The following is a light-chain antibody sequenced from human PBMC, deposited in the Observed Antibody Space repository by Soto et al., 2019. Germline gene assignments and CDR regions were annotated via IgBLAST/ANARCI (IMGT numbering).Light chain of an antibody. V-gene: IGLV2-14*01. CDR3: GSYTTSSNYV. Sequence: QSVLTQPPSASGSPGQSVSISCTGTSRDVGGNNYVSWYQQHPGKAPKLMIYDVSNRPSGISNRFSGSKSGNTASLTISGLQAEDEADYYCGSYTTSSNYVFGTGTKVTVL. J-gene: IGLJ1*01. CDR2: DVS. CDR1: SRDVGGNNY.